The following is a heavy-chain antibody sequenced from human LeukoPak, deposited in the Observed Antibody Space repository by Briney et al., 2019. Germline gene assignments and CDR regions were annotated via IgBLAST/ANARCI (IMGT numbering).Heavy chain of an antibody. CDR1: GFTFTSYV. J-gene: IGHJ4*02. CDR3: ARRTASVF. D-gene: IGHD2-21*02. V-gene: IGHV3-23*01. CDR2: IGGGGDYT. Sequence: GGYLRLSCAASGFTFTSYVMSWVRQAPGKGLEWVSSIGGGGDYTYYSDSVKGRFTISRDNSENRVYLEMKSLRAEDTAVYYCARRTASVFWGQGTLVTVSS.